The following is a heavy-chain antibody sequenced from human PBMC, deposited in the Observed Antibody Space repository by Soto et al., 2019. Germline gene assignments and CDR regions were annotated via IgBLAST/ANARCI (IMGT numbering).Heavy chain of an antibody. Sequence: ASVKVSCKVSGYTFTDHFIHWVRQAPGQGLEWMGWINTNNGGTKFAEKFQGRVTMTRDTSITTVYMELSRLRSDDTAVYYCARDLNPKYGPGSLHGFFDYWGQGTLATVSS. CDR1: GYTFTDHF. CDR3: ARDLNPKYGPGSLHGFFDY. CDR2: INTNNGGT. D-gene: IGHD3-10*01. V-gene: IGHV1-2*02. J-gene: IGHJ4*02.